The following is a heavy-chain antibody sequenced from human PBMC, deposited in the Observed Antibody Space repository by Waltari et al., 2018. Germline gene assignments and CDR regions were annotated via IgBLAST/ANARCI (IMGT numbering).Heavy chain of an antibody. D-gene: IGHD5-12*01. J-gene: IGHJ6*02. Sequence: QVQLQASGPGLVKPSATLSLSCTVPGGSLSSYYCTWIRQPAGKGLEWTGRIYNSGGTNDNPYVKSRGTVSVGKSKSQFGRKLSAVTAAETAVYYCARDEGLVAPPYYYYGMDVWGQGTTVTVSS. CDR1: GGSLSSYY. CDR3: ARDEGLVAPPYYYYGMDV. V-gene: IGHV4-4*07. CDR2: IYNSGGT.